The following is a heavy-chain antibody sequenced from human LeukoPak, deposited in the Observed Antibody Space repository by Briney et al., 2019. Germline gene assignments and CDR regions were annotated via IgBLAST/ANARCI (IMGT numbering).Heavy chain of an antibody. CDR2: VTPGGNIP. CDR1: GFTFNNYA. V-gene: IGHV3-23*01. Sequence: GGSLRLSCAASGFTFNNYALSWVRQAPGKGLEWVSGVTPGGNIPYYADSVKGRFTISRDNSNNTLYLQMGSLRAADTALYYCAKDIWLDSSALQTFELWGQGTLVTVSS. D-gene: IGHD3-22*01. CDR3: AKDIWLDSSALQTFEL. J-gene: IGHJ4*02.